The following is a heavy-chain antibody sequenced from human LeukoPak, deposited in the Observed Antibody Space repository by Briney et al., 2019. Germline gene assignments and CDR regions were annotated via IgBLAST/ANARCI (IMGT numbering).Heavy chain of an antibody. CDR3: ARQTGSGLFILP. Sequence: SETLSLTCTVSGVSIRSSNSYWGWLRQPPGKGLEWVGSIYYSGNTYYNASLKSRVSISIDTSKNQFSLKLTSVTAADTAVYYCARQTGSGLFILPGGQGTLVTVSS. J-gene: IGHJ4*02. V-gene: IGHV4-39*01. CDR2: IYYSGNT. D-gene: IGHD3/OR15-3a*01. CDR1: GVSIRSSNSY.